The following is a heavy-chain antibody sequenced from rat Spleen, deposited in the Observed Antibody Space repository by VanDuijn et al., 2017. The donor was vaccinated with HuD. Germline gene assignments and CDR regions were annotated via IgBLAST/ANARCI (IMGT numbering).Heavy chain of an antibody. Sequence: EVQLKESGPGLVQPSQTLSLTCTVSGFSFTDNSVHWVRQPPGKGLEWIGAIWSGGSTDYNSALKSRLSISRDTSKSQVLLKMNSLQTEDTAMYFCAGHWEGNWFAYWGRGTLVAVSA. J-gene: IGHJ3*01. CDR1: GFSFTDNS. CDR3: AGHWEGNWFAY. CDR2: IWSGGST. D-gene: IGHD5-1*01. V-gene: IGHV2S63*01.